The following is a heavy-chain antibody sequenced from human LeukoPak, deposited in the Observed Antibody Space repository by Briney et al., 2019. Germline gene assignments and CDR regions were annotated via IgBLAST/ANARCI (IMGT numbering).Heavy chain of an antibody. J-gene: IGHJ5*02. CDR2: IYYSGST. CDR1: GGSISSSSYY. D-gene: IGHD5-24*01. CDR3: ARLLETVEMATFWFDP. V-gene: IGHV4-39*01. Sequence: KPSETLSLTCTVSGGSISSSSYYWGWIRQPPGKGLEWIGSIYYSGSTYYNPSLKSRVTISVDTSKNQFSLKLSSVTAADTAVYYCARLLETVEMATFWFDPWGQGTLVTVSS.